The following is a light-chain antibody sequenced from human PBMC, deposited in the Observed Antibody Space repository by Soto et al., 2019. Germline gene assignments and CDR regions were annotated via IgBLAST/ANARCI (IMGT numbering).Light chain of an antibody. CDR1: QSVRRD. CDR3: QQRSNWPRT. Sequence: EIVLTQSPATLSLSPGERATLSCRASQSVRRDLAWYQQKPGQAPRLLIYDASNRATGIPARFSGSGSGTGFTLTISSLEPEVFAVYYCQQRSNWPRTFGQGTKVEIK. V-gene: IGKV3-11*01. CDR2: DAS. J-gene: IGKJ1*01.